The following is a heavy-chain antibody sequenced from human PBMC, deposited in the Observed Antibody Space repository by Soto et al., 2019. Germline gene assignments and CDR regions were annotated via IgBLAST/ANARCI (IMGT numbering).Heavy chain of an antibody. J-gene: IGHJ4*02. V-gene: IGHV3-11*06. CDR3: ARLSMTRYYFDY. CDR1: GFTFSDYY. CDR2: ISSSSSYT. D-gene: IGHD2-21*01. Sequence: PGGSLRLSCAASGFTFSDYYMSWIRQAPGKGLEWVSYISSSSSYTNYADSVKGRFTISRDNAKNSLYLQMNSLRAEDTAVYYCARLSMTRYYFDYWGQGTLVTVSS.